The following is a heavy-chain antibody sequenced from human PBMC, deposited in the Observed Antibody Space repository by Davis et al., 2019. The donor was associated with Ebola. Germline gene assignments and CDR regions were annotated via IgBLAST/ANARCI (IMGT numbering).Heavy chain of an antibody. J-gene: IGHJ4*02. Sequence: PGGSLRLSCAASGFTFSSFSMNWVRQAPGKGLEWLSYISNDRNIIADSVKGRFTISRDNARNSLYLQMNSLRDEDTAVYYCARDLSWAFDSWGQGILVTVSS. CDR2: ISNDRNI. D-gene: IGHD6-13*01. CDR3: ARDLSWAFDS. CDR1: GFTFSSFS. V-gene: IGHV3-48*02.